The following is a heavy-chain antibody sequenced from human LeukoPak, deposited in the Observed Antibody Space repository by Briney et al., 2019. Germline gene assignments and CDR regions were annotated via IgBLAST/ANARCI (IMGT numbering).Heavy chain of an antibody. CDR3: ARGPLIVY. Sequence: SETLSLTCAVYGGSFSGYYWSWIRQPPGKGLEWIGEINHSGSTNYNPSLKSRVTISVDTSKNQFSLKLSSVTAADTAVYYCARGPLIVYWGQGTLVPVSS. CDR1: GGSFSGYY. J-gene: IGHJ4*02. V-gene: IGHV4-34*01. CDR2: INHSGST.